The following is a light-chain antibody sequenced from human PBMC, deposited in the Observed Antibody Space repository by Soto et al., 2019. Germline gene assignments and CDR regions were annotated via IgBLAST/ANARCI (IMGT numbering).Light chain of an antibody. V-gene: IGKV3-20*01. CDR3: HHYDGSPRT. CDR2: GVF. CDR1: QSVNSNY. J-gene: IGKJ2*01. Sequence: ETVLTQSPGTVSLSPGERATLSCRTSQSVNSNYLAWYQQKPGQAPRLLIYGVFNRATGIPDRFSGSGCGTDVILTISGLEPEDSAVYYSHHYDGSPRTCGQRTKHDIK.